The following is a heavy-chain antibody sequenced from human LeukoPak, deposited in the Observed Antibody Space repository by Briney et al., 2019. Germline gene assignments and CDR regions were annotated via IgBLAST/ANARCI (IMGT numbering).Heavy chain of an antibody. D-gene: IGHD3-9*01. J-gene: IGHJ4*02. CDR1: GGSFSGYY. CDR3: ARVDWTTDY. V-gene: IGHV4-34*01. CDR2: INHSGST. Sequence: SETLSLTCAVYGGSFSGYYWSWIRQPPGKGLEWIGEINHSGSTYYNPSLKSRVTTSVDTSKNQFSLRLSSVTAADTAVYYCARVDWTTDYWGQGTLVTVSS.